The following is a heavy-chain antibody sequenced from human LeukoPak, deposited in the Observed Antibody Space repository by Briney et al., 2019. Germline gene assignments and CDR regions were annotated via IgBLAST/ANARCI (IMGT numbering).Heavy chain of an antibody. J-gene: IGHJ6*02. CDR2: MYSGGST. D-gene: IGHD2-21*01. CDR1: GFTFSSYA. Sequence: GGSLRLSCAASGFTFSSYAMSWVRQAPGKGLEWVSVMYSGGSTYYSKSVKGRFTISRDNSKNMLYLQMSSLRAEDTAVYYCARDPISRNCYHYYGMDVWGPGTTVTVSS. CDR3: ARDPISRNCYHYYGMDV. V-gene: IGHV3-66*01.